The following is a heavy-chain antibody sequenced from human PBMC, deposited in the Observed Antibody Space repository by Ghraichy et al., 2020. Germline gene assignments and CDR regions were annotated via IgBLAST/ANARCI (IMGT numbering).Heavy chain of an antibody. CDR2: IFWDDDK. CDR3: AHRQFSYDAWSGYYHPFDY. Sequence: SGPTLVKPTQTLTLTCSLSGFSLNTSGVAVGWIRQPPGKALEWLALIFWDDDKRYSPSLKSRLAITQDTSKNQVGLRLYNVDPEDTATYYCAHRQFSYDAWSGYYHPFDYWGQGTHVTVSA. CDR1: GFSLNTSGVA. J-gene: IGHJ4*02. D-gene: IGHD3-3*01. V-gene: IGHV2-5*02.